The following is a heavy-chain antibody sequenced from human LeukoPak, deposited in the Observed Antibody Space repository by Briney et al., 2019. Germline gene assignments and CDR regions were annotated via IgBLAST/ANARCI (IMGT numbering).Heavy chain of an antibody. V-gene: IGHV3-72*01. CDR1: GFTFSDHY. Sequence: PGGSLRLSCAASGFTFSDHYMDWVRQAPGKGLEWVGRTGNKPNSYTTDYAASVKGRFTISRDNSKNALYLQMNSLKIEDTAVYYCTRGGGNDWSPGDYWGQGTLVTVSS. CDR2: TGNKPNSYTT. CDR3: TRGGGNDWSPGDY. D-gene: IGHD3-9*01. J-gene: IGHJ4*02.